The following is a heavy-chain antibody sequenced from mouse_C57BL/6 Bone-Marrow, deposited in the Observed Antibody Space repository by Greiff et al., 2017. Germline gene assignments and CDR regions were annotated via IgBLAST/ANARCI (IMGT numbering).Heavy chain of an antibody. D-gene: IGHD1-1*01. CDR1: GFTFSSYT. V-gene: IGHV5-9*01. Sequence: EVKLMESGGGLVKPGGSLKLSCAASGFTFSSYTMSWVRPTPEKRLAWVATISGGGGNTYYPDSVKGRFTISRDNAKNTLYLQMSSLRSEDTALYYCARRCSGSSWFGYWGQGTLVIVSA. CDR3: ARRCSGSSWFGY. J-gene: IGHJ3*01. CDR2: ISGGGGNT.